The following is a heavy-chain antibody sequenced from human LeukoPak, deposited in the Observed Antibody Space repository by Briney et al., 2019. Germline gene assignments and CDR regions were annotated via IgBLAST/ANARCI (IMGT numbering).Heavy chain of an antibody. CDR3: ARSTWQQLVLTYYYYMDV. D-gene: IGHD6-13*01. V-gene: IGHV1-2*02. J-gene: IGHJ6*03. CDR2: INPNSGGT. CDR1: GYTFTGYY. Sequence: GASVKVSCKASGYTFTGYYMHWVRQAPGQGLEWMGWINPNSGGTNYAQKFQGRVTMTRDTSISAAYMELSRLRSDDTAVYYCARSTWQQLVLTYYYYMDVWGKGTTVTVSS.